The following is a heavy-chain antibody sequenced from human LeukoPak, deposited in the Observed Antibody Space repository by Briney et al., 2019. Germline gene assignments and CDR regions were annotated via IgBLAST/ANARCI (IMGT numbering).Heavy chain of an antibody. D-gene: IGHD6-6*01. J-gene: IGHJ4*02. CDR3: MAESSSPWEGY. Sequence: GGSLRLSCAASGFTFSSYAMHWVRQAPGKGLEWVANIKEDGSVKNYVDSVKGRFTISRDNAKNSLYLQMNSLRAEDTAVYYCMAESSSPWEGYWGQGTLVTVSS. CDR1: GFTFSSYA. CDR2: IKEDGSVK. V-gene: IGHV3-7*01.